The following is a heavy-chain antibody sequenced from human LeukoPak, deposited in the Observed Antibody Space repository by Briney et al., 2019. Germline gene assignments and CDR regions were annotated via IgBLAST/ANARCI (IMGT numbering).Heavy chain of an antibody. Sequence: SETLSLTCAVSGGSISSGGYSWGWIRQPPGKGLEWIGYIYHNGSTYYNPSLKSRVTISVDRSKNQFSLKLSSVTAADTAVYYCARHNPTYGDFDYWGQGTLVTVSS. D-gene: IGHD1-14*01. V-gene: IGHV4-30-2*01. CDR2: IYHNGST. CDR3: ARHNPTYGDFDY. CDR1: GGSISSGGYS. J-gene: IGHJ4*02.